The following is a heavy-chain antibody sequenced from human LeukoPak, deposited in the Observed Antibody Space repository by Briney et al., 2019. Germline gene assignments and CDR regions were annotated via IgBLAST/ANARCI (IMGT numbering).Heavy chain of an antibody. Sequence: SETLSLTCAVYGGSFSGYYWSWIRQPPAKGMEWIGEINHSGSTNYNPSLKSRVTISVDTSKNQFSLKLSSVTAADTAVYYCARGAYYDFWSGLNYYYYMDVWGKGTTVTVSS. V-gene: IGHV4-34*01. CDR3: ARGAYYDFWSGLNYYYYMDV. D-gene: IGHD3-3*01. CDR1: GGSFSGYY. J-gene: IGHJ6*03. CDR2: INHSGST.